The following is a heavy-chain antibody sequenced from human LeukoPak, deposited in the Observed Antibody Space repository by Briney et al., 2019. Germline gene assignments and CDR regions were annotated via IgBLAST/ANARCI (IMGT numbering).Heavy chain of an antibody. CDR1: GFTFSSYG. V-gene: IGHV3-30*02. CDR3: AKDLITDSGSYYNDY. Sequence: PGGSLRLSCAASGFTFSSYGMHWVRQAPGKGLEWVAFIRYDGSNKYYADSVKGRFTISRDNSKNTLYLQMNSLRAEDTAVYYCAKDLITDSGSYYNDYWGQGTLVTVSS. CDR2: IRYDGSNK. D-gene: IGHD1-26*01. J-gene: IGHJ4*02.